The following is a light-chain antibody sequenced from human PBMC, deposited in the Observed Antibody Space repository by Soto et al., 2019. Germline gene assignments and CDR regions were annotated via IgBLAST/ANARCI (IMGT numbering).Light chain of an antibody. V-gene: IGKV1-39*01. CDR3: QQSYSTPIT. J-gene: IGKJ5*01. CDR1: QSISNY. CDR2: AAS. Sequence: DIQMTQSPSPLSASVGDRVTITCRASQSISNYLNWYQQKPGKAPKVLIYAASNLQSGVPSRFSGSGSGTDFTLTISSLQPEDFATYYCQQSYSTPITFGQGTRLEIE.